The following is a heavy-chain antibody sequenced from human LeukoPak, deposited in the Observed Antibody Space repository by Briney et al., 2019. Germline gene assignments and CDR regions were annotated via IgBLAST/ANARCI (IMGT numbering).Heavy chain of an antibody. CDR3: KRDDFGSGRPFDY. Sequence: SETLSLTCTVSGGSINSYYWSWIQQPAGKGLEWIGRLSSSGSTNSNPSLKSRVTMSVDTSKNQLSLNLTSVTAADTAMYYCKRDDFGSGRPFDYWGQGILVTVSS. CDR1: GGSINSYY. J-gene: IGHJ4*02. D-gene: IGHD3-10*01. CDR2: LSSSGST. V-gene: IGHV4-4*07.